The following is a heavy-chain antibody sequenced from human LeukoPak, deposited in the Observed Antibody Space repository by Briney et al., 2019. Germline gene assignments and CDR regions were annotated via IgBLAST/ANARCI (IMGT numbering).Heavy chain of an antibody. CDR2: ISRTSNTI. CDR1: GFTFSSYS. V-gene: IGHV3-48*02. J-gene: IGHJ6*02. CDR3: AKEEGV. Sequence: GGSLRLSCAASGFTFSSYSMNWVRQAPGKGLEWVSCISRTSNTIYYADSVKGRFTISRDNAKNSLYLQMNSLRDEDTALYYCAKEEGVWGQGTTVIVSS.